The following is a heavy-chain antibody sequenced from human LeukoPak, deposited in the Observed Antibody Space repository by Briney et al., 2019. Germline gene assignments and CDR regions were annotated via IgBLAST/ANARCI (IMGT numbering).Heavy chain of an antibody. J-gene: IGHJ4*02. Sequence: GESLKISCKVSGYSFPSYWITWVRQMPGKGLEWMGRIDPSDSYANYSPSFQGHVTISADKSISTAYLQWSSLKASDTAMYYCARRRYYYDSSGYYLYYFDYWGQGTLVTVSS. CDR2: IDPSDSYA. CDR1: GYSFPSYW. D-gene: IGHD3-22*01. V-gene: IGHV5-10-1*01. CDR3: ARRRYYYDSSGYYLYYFDY.